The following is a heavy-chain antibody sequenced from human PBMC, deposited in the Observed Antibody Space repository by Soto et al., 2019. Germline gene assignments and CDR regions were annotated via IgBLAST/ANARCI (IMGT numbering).Heavy chain of an antibody. Sequence: PGGSLRLSCAASGFTFSSYAMSWVRQAPGKGLEWVSAISGSGGSTYYADSVKGRFTISRDNSKNTLYLQMNSLRAEDTAVYYSAKDEDIVVVPAYDYWGQGTLVTVSS. CDR2: ISGSGGST. V-gene: IGHV3-23*01. D-gene: IGHD2-2*01. CDR3: AKDEDIVVVPAYDY. J-gene: IGHJ4*02. CDR1: GFTFSSYA.